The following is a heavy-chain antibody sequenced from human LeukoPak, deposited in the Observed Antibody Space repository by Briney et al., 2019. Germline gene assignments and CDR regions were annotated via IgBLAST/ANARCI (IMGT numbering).Heavy chain of an antibody. CDR3: VRDRGWYHFDL. Sequence: GGSLRLSCAASGSTFSSHTMNWVRQAPGKGLEWVSYISNTGSVIYYADSVKGRFTISRDNAKNSLFLQLNSLRAEDTAVYYCVRDRGWYHFDLWGQGTLVTVSS. CDR2: ISNTGSVI. D-gene: IGHD3-10*01. J-gene: IGHJ4*02. CDR1: GSTFSSHT. V-gene: IGHV3-48*04.